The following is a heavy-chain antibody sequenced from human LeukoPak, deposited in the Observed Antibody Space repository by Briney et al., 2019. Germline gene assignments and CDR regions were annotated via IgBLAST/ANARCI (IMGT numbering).Heavy chain of an antibody. D-gene: IGHD4/OR15-4a*01. CDR2: IYYNDDK. CDR3: THRRELYDYGGHGFEH. V-gene: IGHV2-5*01. CDR1: DFSLTTSGPG. J-gene: IGHJ4*02. Sequence: SGPTLVKPTQTLTLTCTFSDFSLTTSGPGVGWIRQPPGKALEWPASIYYNDDKRFSTSLRSRLTITKDTSKNQVVLTMTNMDPVDTATYYCTHRRELYDYGGHGFEHWGQGTLVTVSS.